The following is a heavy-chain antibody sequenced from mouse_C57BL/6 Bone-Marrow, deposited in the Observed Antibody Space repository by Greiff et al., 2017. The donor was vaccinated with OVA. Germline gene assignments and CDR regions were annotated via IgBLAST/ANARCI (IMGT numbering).Heavy chain of an antibody. CDR3: ARSRVPYYYGSSLGRYFDY. V-gene: IGHV1-81*01. CDR2: IYPRSGNT. D-gene: IGHD1-1*01. Sequence: QVQLQQSGAELARPGASVKLSCKASGYTFTSYGISWVKQRTGQGLEWIGEIYPRSGNTYYNEKFKGKATLTADKSSSTAYMELRSLTSEDAAVYFCARSRVPYYYGSSLGRYFDYWGQGTTLTVSS. CDR1: GYTFTSYG. J-gene: IGHJ2*01.